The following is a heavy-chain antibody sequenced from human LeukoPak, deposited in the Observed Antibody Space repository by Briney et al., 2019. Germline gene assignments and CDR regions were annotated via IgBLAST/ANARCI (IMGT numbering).Heavy chain of an antibody. CDR3: AKDWDL. Sequence: GGSLSHSCAASGYTFRSYRGFTFENFPFNWVRQAPGKGLEWVSTITDDGRTYYAESVQGRFTISRDNSKRTLDLQMNSLRADDTATYYCAKDWDLWGQGTLVTVSS. CDR2: ITDDGRT. V-gene: IGHV3-23*01. J-gene: IGHJ1*01. D-gene: IGHD1-26*01. CDR1: GYTFRSYRGFTFENFP.